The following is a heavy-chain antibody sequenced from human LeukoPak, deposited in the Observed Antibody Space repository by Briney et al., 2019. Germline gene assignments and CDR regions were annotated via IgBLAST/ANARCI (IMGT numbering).Heavy chain of an antibody. D-gene: IGHD3-9*01. CDR1: GFTFGDYA. CDR2: IRSKAYGGTT. CDR3: TRGDYDILTGQT. V-gene: IGHV3-49*04. J-gene: IGHJ4*02. Sequence: GGSLRLSCTAPGFTFGDYAMSWVRQAPGKGLEWVGFIRSKAYGGTTEYAASVKGRFTVSRDDSKSLAYLQMNSLKTEDTAVYYCTRGDYDILTGQTWGQGTLVTVSS.